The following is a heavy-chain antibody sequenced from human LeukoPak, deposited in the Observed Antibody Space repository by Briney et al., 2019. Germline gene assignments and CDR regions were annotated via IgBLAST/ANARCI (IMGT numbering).Heavy chain of an antibody. D-gene: IGHD2-8*02. CDR2: ISSDGTAN. V-gene: IGHV3-11*04. CDR1: GFIFSDYY. CDR3: VREYWYRFDN. Sequence: GGSLRLSCAASGFIFSDYYMSWIRQAPGKGLEFVSYISSDGTANYYADSVKCRFTISGDNAQNSVYLEMTNLRAEATAVYYCVREYWYRFDNWGQGTVVTVSS. J-gene: IGHJ4*02.